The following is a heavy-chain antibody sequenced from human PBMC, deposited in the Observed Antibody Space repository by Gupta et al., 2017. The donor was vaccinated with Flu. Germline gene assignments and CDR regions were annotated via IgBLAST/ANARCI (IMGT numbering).Heavy chain of an antibody. CDR2: IASDGSHK. D-gene: IGHD2-2*01. J-gene: IGHJ6*03. CDR1: GFPLSRYG. Sequence: QMQLVESGGGVVKLGTPLRLSCAASGFPLSRYGMPWVRQPPGPGLELVADIASDGSHKDYADSVRGRFTISRDNSKNTLSLEMDSLRVEDTAVYYCAKDGPWTASCPYYCYYMDVWGKGTTVTVSS. CDR3: AKDGPWTASCPYYCYYMDV. V-gene: IGHV3-30*18.